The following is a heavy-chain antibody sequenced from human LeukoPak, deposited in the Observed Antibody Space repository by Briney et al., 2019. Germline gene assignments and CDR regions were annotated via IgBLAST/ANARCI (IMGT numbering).Heavy chain of an antibody. J-gene: IGHJ4*02. CDR2: IPYDGSNK. CDR1: GFTFTNYA. CDR3: AKASLRYFDWFSDY. V-gene: IGHV3-30*02. Sequence: GESLKISCAASGFTFTNYAMHWVRQAPGKGLEWVAVIPYDGSNKYYADSVKGRFTISRDNSRNTLHLQMNSLRAEDTAVYSCAKASLRYFDWFSDYWGQGTLVTVSS. D-gene: IGHD3-9*01.